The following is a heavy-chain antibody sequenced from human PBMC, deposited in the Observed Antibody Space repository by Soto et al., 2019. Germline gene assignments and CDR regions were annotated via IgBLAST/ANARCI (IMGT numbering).Heavy chain of an antibody. CDR3: ARGYSSSWYCDWFDP. D-gene: IGHD6-13*01. V-gene: IGHV4-31*03. CDR2: IYYSGST. J-gene: IGHJ5*02. CDR1: GGSISSGGYY. Sequence: SETLSLTCTVSGGSISSGGYYWSWIRQHPGKGLEWIGYIYYSGSTYYNPSLKSRVTISVDTSKNQFSLKLSSVTAADTAVYYCARGYSSSWYCDWFDPWGQGTLVTVSS.